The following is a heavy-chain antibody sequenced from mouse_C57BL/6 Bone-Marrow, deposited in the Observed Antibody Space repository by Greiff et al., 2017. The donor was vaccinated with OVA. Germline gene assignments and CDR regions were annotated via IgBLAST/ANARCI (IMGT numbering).Heavy chain of an antibody. D-gene: IGHD1-1*01. CDR2: IYPRDGST. CDR1: GYTFTDHT. J-gene: IGHJ2*01. CDR3: ARTFYYYGSSYLYFDY. Sequence: QVQLKQSDAELVKPGASVKISCKVSGYTFTDHTIHWMKQRPEQGLEWIGYIYPRDGSTKYNEKFKGKATLTADKSSSTAYMQLSSLTSEDSAVYYCARTFYYYGSSYLYFDYWGQGTTLTVSS. V-gene: IGHV1-78*01.